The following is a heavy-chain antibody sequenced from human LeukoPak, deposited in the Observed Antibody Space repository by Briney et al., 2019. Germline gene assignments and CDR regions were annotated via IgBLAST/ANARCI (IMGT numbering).Heavy chain of an antibody. D-gene: IGHD3-16*02. Sequence: SETLSLTCAVYGGSFSGYYWSWIRQPPGKGLEWIGEINHSGSTNYNPSLKSRDTISVDTSKNQFYLKLSSVTAADTAVYYCARGPAYYVWGSYRSRPLDYWGQGTLVTVSS. CDR1: GGSFSGYY. CDR3: ARGPAYYVWGSYRSRPLDY. J-gene: IGHJ4*02. CDR2: INHSGST. V-gene: IGHV4-34*01.